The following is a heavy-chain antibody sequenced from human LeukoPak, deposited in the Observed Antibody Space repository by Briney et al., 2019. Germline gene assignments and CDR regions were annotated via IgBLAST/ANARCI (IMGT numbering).Heavy chain of an antibody. CDR1: GYTFTDIG. D-gene: IGHD6-6*01. J-gene: IGHJ6*03. Sequence: ASVKVSCKTSGYTFTDIGITWVRQAPGQGLEWVGWISSYSGSTEYALKLQGRVTMTTETSTNTAYMELRSLRSDDTAVYYCARSPKAARTYYMDVWGKGTTVTVSS. V-gene: IGHV1-18*01. CDR2: ISSYSGST. CDR3: ARSPKAARTYYMDV.